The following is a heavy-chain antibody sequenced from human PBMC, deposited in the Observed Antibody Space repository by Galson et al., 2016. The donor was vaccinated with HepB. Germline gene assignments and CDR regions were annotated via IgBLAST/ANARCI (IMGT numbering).Heavy chain of an antibody. CDR2: ISAYNGDT. CDR1: GYSFNGYG. Sequence: SVKVSCKASGYSFNGYGISWVRQAPGQGLEWMGWISAYNGDTKFAEKFQGRVTMTTDTSTSTAYMELRSLRSDDAAVYYCARYRAATAYSVFWGQGTLVTVSS. V-gene: IGHV1-18*01. J-gene: IGHJ4*02. CDR3: ARYRAATAYSVF. D-gene: IGHD2-15*01.